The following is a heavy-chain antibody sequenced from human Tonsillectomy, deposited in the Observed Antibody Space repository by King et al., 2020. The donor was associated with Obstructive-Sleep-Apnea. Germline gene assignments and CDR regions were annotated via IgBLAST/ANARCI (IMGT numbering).Heavy chain of an antibody. CDR1: GYTFMTYG. J-gene: IGHJ6*02. D-gene: IGHD4-17*01. Sequence: QLVQSGAEVKKPGASVKVSCKASGYTFMTYGITWVRQAPGQGLEWMGWISTYNGNTNYAQKGQDRVTMTTDTSTRTAYMELRCLRSDDTAVYYCARDHLGDYVEGYYYSYGMDVWGQGTTVTVSS. CDR2: ISTYNGNT. CDR3: ARDHLGDYVEGYYYSYGMDV. V-gene: IGHV1-18*01.